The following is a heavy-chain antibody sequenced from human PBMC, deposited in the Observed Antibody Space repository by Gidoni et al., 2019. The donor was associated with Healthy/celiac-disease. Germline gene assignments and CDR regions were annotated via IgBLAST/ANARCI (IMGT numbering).Heavy chain of an antibody. Sequence: VRQAPGKGLEWLANIKQDGSEKYYVDSVKGRFTISRDNAKNSLYLQMNSLSAEDTAVYYCARIYSKHAPMDVWGKGTTVTVSS. D-gene: IGHD4-4*01. V-gene: IGHV3-7*03. J-gene: IGHJ6*03. CDR3: ARIYSKHAPMDV. CDR2: IKQDGSEK.